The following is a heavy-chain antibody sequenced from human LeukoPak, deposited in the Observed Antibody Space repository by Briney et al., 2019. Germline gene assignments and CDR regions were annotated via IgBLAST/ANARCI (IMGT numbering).Heavy chain of an antibody. CDR3: ARDEGYYDSSGYYTPFDY. J-gene: IGHJ4*02. Sequence: PGGSLRLSCAASGFTFSSYAMHWVRQAPGKGLEWVAVISYDGSNKYYADSVKGRFTISRDNSKNTLYLQMNSLRAEDTAVYYCARDEGYYDSSGYYTPFDYWGQGTLVTVSS. D-gene: IGHD3-22*01. CDR2: ISYDGSNK. V-gene: IGHV3-30*04. CDR1: GFTFSSYA.